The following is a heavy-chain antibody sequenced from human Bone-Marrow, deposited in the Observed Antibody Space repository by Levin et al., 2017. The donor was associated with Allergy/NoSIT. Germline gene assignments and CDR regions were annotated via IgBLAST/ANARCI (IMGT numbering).Heavy chain of an antibody. Sequence: GESLKISCAVSGFTFNISWMTWVRQAPGEGLEWVATINQDGSEKYYVDSVRGRFTISRDNAKNSLYLQMNSLRADDTAVYYCTRDGRGFYSSNFFRWFDPWGQGTLVTVSS. V-gene: IGHV3-7*01. J-gene: IGHJ5*02. CDR2: INQDGSEK. D-gene: IGHD2-2*01. CDR1: GFTFNISW. CDR3: TRDGRGFYSSNFFRWFDP.